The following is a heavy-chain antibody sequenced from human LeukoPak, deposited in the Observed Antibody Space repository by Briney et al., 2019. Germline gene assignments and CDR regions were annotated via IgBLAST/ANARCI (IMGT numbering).Heavy chain of an antibody. Sequence: GGSLRLSCAASGFTFSSYGMHWVRQAPGKGLEWVAVISYDGSNKYYADSVKGRFTISRDNSKNTLYLQMNSLRAEDTAVYYCAKGAEMVRGESDGRRIAWGQGTLVTVSS. CDR1: GFTFSSYG. V-gene: IGHV3-30*18. CDR3: AKGAEMVRGESDGRRIA. J-gene: IGHJ5*02. D-gene: IGHD3-10*01. CDR2: ISYDGSNK.